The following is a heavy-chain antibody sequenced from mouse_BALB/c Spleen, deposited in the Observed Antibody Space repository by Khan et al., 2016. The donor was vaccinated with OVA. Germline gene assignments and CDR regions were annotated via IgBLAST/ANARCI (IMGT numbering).Heavy chain of an antibody. CDR1: GYTFTSYW. V-gene: IGHV1S22*01. CDR3: TSGGYVFAY. Sequence: LQQPGSELVRPGASVKLSCKASGYTFTSYWMHWVKQRPGQGLEWIGDIYPGSGSTNYDEKFKRKATLTVDTSSSTAYMQLSSLTSEDSAVYCRTSGGYVFAYWGQGTLVTVSA. CDR2: IYPGSGST. D-gene: IGHD2-2*01. J-gene: IGHJ3*01.